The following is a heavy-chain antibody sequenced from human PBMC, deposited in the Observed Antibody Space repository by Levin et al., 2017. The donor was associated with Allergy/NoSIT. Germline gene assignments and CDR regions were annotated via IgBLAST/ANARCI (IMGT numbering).Heavy chain of an antibody. Sequence: GSLRLSCAVSGGSISGSEWWSWVRQPPGEGLEWIGEISHSGSTNYNPSLKSRVTISVDKAKNNFSLKLSSVTAADTAVYYCARYFFTNGCYGAFDSWGQGALVTVSS. CDR2: ISHSGST. J-gene: IGHJ4*02. CDR3: ARYFFTNGCYGAFDS. D-gene: IGHD2-2*01. V-gene: IGHV4-4*02. CDR1: GGSISGSEW.